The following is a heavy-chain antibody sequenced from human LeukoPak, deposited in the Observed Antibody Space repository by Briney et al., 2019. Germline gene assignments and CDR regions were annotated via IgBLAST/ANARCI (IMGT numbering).Heavy chain of an antibody. Sequence: KPSETPSLTCTVSGGSISSSSYYWGWIRQPPGKGLEWIGSIYYSGSTSYNPSLKSRVTISLDTSKNQFSLKLTSVTAADTAVYCARKGYSISWYSPWGQGTLVTVSS. V-gene: IGHV4-39*07. CDR1: GGSISSSSYY. CDR2: IYYSGST. D-gene: IGHD6-13*01. J-gene: IGHJ5*02. CDR3: ARKGYSISWYSP.